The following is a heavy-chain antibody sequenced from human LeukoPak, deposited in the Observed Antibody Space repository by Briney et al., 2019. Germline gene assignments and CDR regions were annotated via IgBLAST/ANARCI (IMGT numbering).Heavy chain of an antibody. CDR3: AKEDSSGYYSSVFGFDY. CDR1: GFTFSSYA. CDR2: ISGSGGST. D-gene: IGHD3-22*01. Sequence: GSLRLSSAASGFTFSSYAMSWVRQAPGKGLEWVSAISGSGGSTYYADSVKGRFTISRDNSKNTLYLQMNSLRAEDTAVYYCAKEDSSGYYSSVFGFDYWGQGTLVTVSS. J-gene: IGHJ4*02. V-gene: IGHV3-23*01.